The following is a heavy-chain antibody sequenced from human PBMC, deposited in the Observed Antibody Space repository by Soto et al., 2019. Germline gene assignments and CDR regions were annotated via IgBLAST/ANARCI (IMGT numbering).Heavy chain of an antibody. V-gene: IGHV3-23*01. J-gene: IGHJ6*04. CDR2: IGDSGAST. CDR1: GFSFSSFA. Sequence: EVLLLESGGGLVQPGGSLRLSCEASGFSFSSFAMNWVRQAPGKGLEWVSAIGDSGASTYYADSVKGRFTISRDNSRNTPYLHLNSMIAEDTAVYYCAKVVELDVWGNGTTVTVSS. D-gene: IGHD2-15*01. CDR3: AKVVELDV.